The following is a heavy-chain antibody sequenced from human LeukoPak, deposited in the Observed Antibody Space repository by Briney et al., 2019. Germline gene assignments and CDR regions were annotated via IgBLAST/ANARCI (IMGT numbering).Heavy chain of an antibody. D-gene: IGHD3-3*01. CDR1: GYTFTSYD. CDR3: ARGGQYYDFWSGNNWFDP. V-gene: IGHV1-8*03. CDR2: MNPNSGNT. Sequence: ASVTVSFKSSGYTFTSYDINWVRQATGQGLEWMGWMNPNSGNTGYAQKFQGRVTITRNPSISPAYMELSSLRSEDTAVYYCARGGQYYDFWSGNNWFDPWGQGTLVSVSS. J-gene: IGHJ5*02.